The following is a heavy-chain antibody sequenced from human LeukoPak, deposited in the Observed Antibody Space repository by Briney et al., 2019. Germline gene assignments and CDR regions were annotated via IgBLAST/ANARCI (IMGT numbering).Heavy chain of an antibody. CDR3: ARSFLKYYYDSSGLFDY. CDR1: RFTFSSYE. V-gene: IGHV3-48*03. J-gene: IGHJ4*02. D-gene: IGHD3-22*01. CDR2: ISSSGSTI. Sequence: GGSLRLSCAASRFTFSSYEVNWVCQALGKGLEWVSYISSSGSTIYYADPVKGRFTISRDNAKNSLYLQMNSLRAEDTAVYYCARSFLKYYYDSSGLFDYWGQGTLVTVSS.